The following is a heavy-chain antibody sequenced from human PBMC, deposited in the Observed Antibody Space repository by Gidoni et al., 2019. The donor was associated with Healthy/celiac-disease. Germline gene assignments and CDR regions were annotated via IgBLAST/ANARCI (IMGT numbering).Heavy chain of an antibody. J-gene: IGHJ5*02. V-gene: IGHV3-23*01. CDR1: GFTFSSHA. CDR3: AKDTYDFWTLNWFDP. Sequence: EVQLLESGGGLVQPGGSLRLSCAASGFTFSSHAMSWVRQAPGKGLEWVSAISGSGGSTYYADSVKGRFTISRDNSKNTLYLQMNSLRAEDTAVYYCAKDTYDFWTLNWFDPWGQGTLVTVSS. D-gene: IGHD3-3*01. CDR2: ISGSGGST.